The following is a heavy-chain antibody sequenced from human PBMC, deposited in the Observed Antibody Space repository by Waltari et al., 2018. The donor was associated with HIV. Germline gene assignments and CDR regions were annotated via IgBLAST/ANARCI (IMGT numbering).Heavy chain of an antibody. J-gene: IGHJ4*02. D-gene: IGHD3-10*01. CDR3: ARGVFYGSGSKVN. Sequence: EVQLVESGGGLVQPGGSLRLSCAASGLPLSSYWVSWFRQAPGKGLEWGANKKQDGSEKYYVDSVNGQFPISRDNAENSLYLQMNSLRAEDTAVYYCARGVFYGSGSKVNWGRGTLVTVSS. CDR2: KKQDGSEK. V-gene: IGHV3-7*04. CDR1: GLPLSSYW.